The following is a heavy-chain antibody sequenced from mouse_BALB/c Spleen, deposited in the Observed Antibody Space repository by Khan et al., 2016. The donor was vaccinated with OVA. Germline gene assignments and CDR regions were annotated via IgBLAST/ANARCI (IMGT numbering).Heavy chain of an antibody. V-gene: IGHV3-2*02. D-gene: IGHD1-1*01. CDR1: GYSITSGSA. CDR3: ARGNYYGYYFDY. CDR2: ITYSGVT. Sequence: EVQLQESGPGLVKPSQSLSLTCTVTGYSITSGSAWNWIRQFPGNKLEMMGNITYSGVTSYTPSLKSRITITGDTSKNTSFLQLNSVTTEDTASYYYARGNYYGYYFDYWGQGTTLTVSA. J-gene: IGHJ2*01.